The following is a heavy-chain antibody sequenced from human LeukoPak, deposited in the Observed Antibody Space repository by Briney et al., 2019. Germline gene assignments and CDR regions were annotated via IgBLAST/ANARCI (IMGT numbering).Heavy chain of an antibody. J-gene: IGHJ4*02. CDR2: GDYSGGT. V-gene: IGHV4-39*07. CDR1: SDFFSSVTDY. CDR3: ARERGEEYSSGWYKTNFFDT. D-gene: IGHD6-19*01. Sequence: SETLSLTCTVSSDFFSSVTDYWAWIRQPPGKGLEWIASGDYSGGTYYNPSLESRVAISADMSKNQISLKLSSVTAADTALYYCARERGEEYSSGWYKTNFFDTWGQGTRVTVSS.